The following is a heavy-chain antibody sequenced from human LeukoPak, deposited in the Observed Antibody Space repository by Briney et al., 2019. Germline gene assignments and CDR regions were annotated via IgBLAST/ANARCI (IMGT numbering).Heavy chain of an antibody. V-gene: IGHV3-30-3*01. CDR3: ARGVGVVGATPDY. D-gene: IGHD1-26*01. J-gene: IGHJ4*02. Sequence: EGSLRLSCAASGFTFSSYAMHWVRQAPGKGLEWVAVISYDGSNKYYADSAKGRFTISRDNSKNTLYLQMNSLRAEDTAVYYCARGVGVVGATPDYWGQGTLVTVSS. CDR2: ISYDGSNK. CDR1: GFTFSSYA.